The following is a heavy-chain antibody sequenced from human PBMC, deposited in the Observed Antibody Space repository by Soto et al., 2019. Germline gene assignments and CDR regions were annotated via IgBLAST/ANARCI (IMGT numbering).Heavy chain of an antibody. CDR2: ISWQSGTM. CDR3: AKDIYDILTGYSRGDALDI. J-gene: IGHJ3*02. D-gene: IGHD3-9*01. Sequence: EVQLVESGGGLVQPGRSLRLAGTASGFKFDDYAMHWVRRAPGKGLEWVSGISWQSGTMTYADSVKDRFTISRDNAKNTLSLQMNSLRTEDTAFYYCAKDIYDILTGYSRGDALDIWGHGTMVTVSS. CDR1: GFKFDDYA. V-gene: IGHV3-9*01.